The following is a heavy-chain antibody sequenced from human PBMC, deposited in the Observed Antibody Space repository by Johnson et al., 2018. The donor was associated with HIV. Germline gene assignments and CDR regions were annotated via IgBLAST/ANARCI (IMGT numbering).Heavy chain of an antibody. V-gene: IGHV3-20*04. CDR1: GFTFDEYG. J-gene: IGHJ3*02. Sequence: VQLVESGGGLVQPGGSLRLSCAASGFTFDEYGMSWVRQTPGKGLEWVSGINWNGVSTSHVDSVKGRFTISRDNAKNSLYLQMNSLRADDTALYYCARDLTVADIGHYAFDIWGQGTLVNVSS. D-gene: IGHD6-19*01. CDR3: ARDLTVADIGHYAFDI. CDR2: INWNGVST.